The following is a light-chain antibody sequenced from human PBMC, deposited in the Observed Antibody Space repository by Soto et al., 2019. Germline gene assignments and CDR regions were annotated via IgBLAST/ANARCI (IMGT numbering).Light chain of an antibody. V-gene: IGKV1-5*03. J-gene: IGKJ1*01. CDR1: QSISSW. CDR2: KAS. Sequence: DIQMTQSPSTLSASVGDRVTITCRASQSISSWLAWYQQKPGKAPKLLIYKASSLESGVPSRFSGSGSGTEFTLTSSSLQPDDFATYYCQLYNSYPTFGQGTKVEIK. CDR3: QLYNSYPT.